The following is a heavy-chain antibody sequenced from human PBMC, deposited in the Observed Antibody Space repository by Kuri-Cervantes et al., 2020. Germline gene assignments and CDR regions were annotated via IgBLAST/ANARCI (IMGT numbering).Heavy chain of an antibody. CDR3: AKDLEYYDFWSGSLGFDY. CDR2: ISGSGGST. CDR1: GFTFDDYG. Sequence: GESLKISCAASGFTFDDYGMSWVRQAPGKGLEWVSGISGSGGSTYYADSVKGRFTISRDNSKNTLYLQMNSLRAEDTAVYYCAKDLEYYDFWSGSLGFDYWGQGTLVTVSS. J-gene: IGHJ4*02. V-gene: IGHV3-23*01. D-gene: IGHD3-3*01.